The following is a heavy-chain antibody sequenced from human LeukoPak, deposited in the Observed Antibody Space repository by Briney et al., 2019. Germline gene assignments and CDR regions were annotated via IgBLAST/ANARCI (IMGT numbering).Heavy chain of an antibody. CDR1: GFTFSDYN. CDR3: ARDGPSSSFHYYYYMDV. J-gene: IGHJ6*03. Sequence: GGSLRLSCAASGFTFSDYNMRWIRQAPGKGLEWVSSISRSGSTKYYADSVKGRFTISRDNAKNSLYLQMNSLRAEDTAVYYCARDGPSSSFHYYYYMDVWGKGTTVTVSS. D-gene: IGHD6-6*01. CDR2: ISRSGSTK. V-gene: IGHV3-11*04.